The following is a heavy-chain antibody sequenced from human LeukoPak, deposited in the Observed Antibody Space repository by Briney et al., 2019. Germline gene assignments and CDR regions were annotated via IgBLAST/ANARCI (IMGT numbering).Heavy chain of an antibody. CDR1: GFTFSTYW. D-gene: IGHD1-26*01. CDR2: IKEDGSMK. J-gene: IGHJ5*02. Sequence: GGSLRLSCAASGFTFSTYWMSWARQAPGKGLEWVANIKEDGSMKYYVDSVKGRFTISRDNAKNSLYLQVNSLRAEDRAVYYCAREILGAATALDLWGQGTLVTVSS. CDR3: AREILGAATALDL. V-gene: IGHV3-7*04.